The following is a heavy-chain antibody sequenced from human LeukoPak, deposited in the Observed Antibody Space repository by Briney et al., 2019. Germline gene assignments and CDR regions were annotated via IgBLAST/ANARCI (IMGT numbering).Heavy chain of an antibody. CDR2: IYPGDSDT. CDR1: GYSFTSYW. D-gene: IGHD2-2*01. Sequence: NPGESLKISCKGSGYSFTSYWIGWVRQMPGKGLEWMGIIYPGDSDTRYSPSFQGQVTISADKSISTAYLQWSSLKASDTAMYYCARRLGGPAAISPWGAYYYYGMDVWGQGTTVTVPS. V-gene: IGHV5-51*01. CDR3: ARRLGGPAAISPWGAYYYYGMDV. J-gene: IGHJ6*02.